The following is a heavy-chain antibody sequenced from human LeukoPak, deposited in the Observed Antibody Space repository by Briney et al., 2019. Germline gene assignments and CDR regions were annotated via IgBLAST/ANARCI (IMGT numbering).Heavy chain of an antibody. CDR1: GASIRSSSNY. V-gene: IGHV4-39*01. D-gene: IGHD2-15*01. CDR2: DYQSVSI. J-gene: IGHJ1*01. Sequence: PSETLSLTCTVSGASIRSSSNYWGWIRQPPGKGLEWIGNDYQSVSIYYNPSLKSRVTIVVYTSKNHFSLTLSSVSAADTAVYYRANHGGYCSGDSGREYFQHWGQGTLVTVYS. CDR3: ANHGGYCSGDSGREYFQH.